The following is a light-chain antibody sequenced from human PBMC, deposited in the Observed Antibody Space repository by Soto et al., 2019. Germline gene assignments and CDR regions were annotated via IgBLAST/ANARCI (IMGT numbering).Light chain of an antibody. J-gene: IGKJ2*01. CDR2: DAS. CDR3: QQYDTFSFT. Sequence: DIQMTQSPSTLSASVGDRVTITCRASQSIVTWLAWYQQKPGKAPNLLIYDASTLESGVPPRFSGGGFGTEFTLTISSLQPDDFATYYCQQYDTFSFTFGQGTKLEIK. CDR1: QSIVTW. V-gene: IGKV1-5*01.